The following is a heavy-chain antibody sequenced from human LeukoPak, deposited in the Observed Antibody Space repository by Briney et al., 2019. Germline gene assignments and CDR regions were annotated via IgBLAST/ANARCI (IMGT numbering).Heavy chain of an antibody. J-gene: IGHJ4*02. Sequence: GGSLRLSCAAAGFPFDDYFMGWVRQAPGKGLEWISYITNSGYTMYYADSVRGRLTISKDNAKNSLFLHMSGLRAEDTAVYYCARSRARIAAAVYYFDYWGQGTPVTVSS. V-gene: IGHV3-11*01. CDR1: GFPFDDYF. CDR3: ARSRARIAAAVYYFDY. CDR2: ITNSGYTM. D-gene: IGHD6-13*01.